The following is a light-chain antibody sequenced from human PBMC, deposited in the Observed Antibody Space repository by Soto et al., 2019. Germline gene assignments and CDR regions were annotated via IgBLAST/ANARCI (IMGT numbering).Light chain of an antibody. CDR1: TGHSSYA. CDR3: QTWASGIRV. J-gene: IGLJ3*02. CDR2: VNSDGSH. V-gene: IGLV4-69*01. Sequence: QSVLTQSPSASASLGASVKLTCTLTTGHSSYAIAWHQQQPEKGPRYLMKVNSDGSHFKGDGIPDRFSGSSSGAERYLTISSLQSEDEADYYCQTWASGIRVFGGGTKLTVL.